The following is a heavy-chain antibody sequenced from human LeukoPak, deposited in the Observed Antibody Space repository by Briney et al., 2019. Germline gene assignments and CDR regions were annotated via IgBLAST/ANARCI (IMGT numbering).Heavy chain of an antibody. CDR3: ARQRYYGSGSYLNWFDP. D-gene: IGHD3-10*01. CDR1: GGSISSSSYY. J-gene: IGHJ5*02. Sequence: SETLSLTCTVSGGSISSSSYYWGWIRQPPGKGLEWVGSIYYSGSTYYNPSLKSRVTISVDTSKNQFSLKLSSVTAADTAVYYCARQRYYGSGSYLNWFDPWGQGTLVTVSS. CDR2: IYYSGST. V-gene: IGHV4-39*01.